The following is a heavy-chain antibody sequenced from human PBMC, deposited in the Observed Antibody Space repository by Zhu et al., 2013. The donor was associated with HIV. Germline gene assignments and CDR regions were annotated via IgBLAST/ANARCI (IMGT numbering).Heavy chain of an antibody. CDR3: AMRDGVGGXPLDAFDI. CDR2: IIPMFGTP. D-gene: IGHD2-8*01. V-gene: IGHV1-69*12. CDR1: GDTFSSYG. J-gene: IGHJ3*02. Sequence: QVQLVQSGAEVKQPGSSVKVSCKASGDTFSSYGISWVRQAPGQGLEWMGGIIPMFGTPDSAQKFQGRATMTADESTSTAYMELNSLRSDDTAIYYCAMRDGVGGXPLDAFDIWDKGQWSSSLQ.